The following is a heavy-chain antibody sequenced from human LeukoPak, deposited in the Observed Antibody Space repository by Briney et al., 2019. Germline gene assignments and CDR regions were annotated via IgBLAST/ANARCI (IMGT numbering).Heavy chain of an antibody. CDR1: GYTFTDYY. V-gene: IGHV1-69-2*01. CDR3: ATAVVVVPAAIRYYYYYMDV. Sequence: ASVKVSCKASGYTFTDYYMHWVHQAPGKGLEWMGRVDPEDGETIYAEKFQGRVTITADTSTDTAYMELSSLRSEDTAVYYCATAVVVVPAAIRYYYYYMDVWGKGTTVTVSS. D-gene: IGHD2-2*01. CDR2: VDPEDGET. J-gene: IGHJ6*03.